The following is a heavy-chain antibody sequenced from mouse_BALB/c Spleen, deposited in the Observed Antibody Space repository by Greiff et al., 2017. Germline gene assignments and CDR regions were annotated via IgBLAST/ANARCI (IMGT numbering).Heavy chain of an antibody. CDR3: TSRYYDSSSFDY. D-gene: IGHD1-1*01. V-gene: IGHV1S22*01. J-gene: IGHJ3*01. CDR1: GYTFTSYW. Sequence: LQQPGSELVRPGASVKLSCKASGYTFTSYWMHWVKQRPGQGLEWIGNIYPGSGSTNYDEKFKSKATLTVDTSSSTAYMPLSSLTSEDSAVYYCTSRYYDSSSFDYWGQGTLVTVSA. CDR2: IYPGSGST.